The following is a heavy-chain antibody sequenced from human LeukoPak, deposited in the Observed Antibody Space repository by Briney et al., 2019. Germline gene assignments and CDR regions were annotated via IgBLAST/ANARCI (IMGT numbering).Heavy chain of an antibody. CDR1: GFTFSSYA. CDR2: ISGSGGST. D-gene: IGHD6-19*01. V-gene: IGHV3-23*01. J-gene: IGHJ4*02. CDR3: ALGRYSSGFHIH. Sequence: RRCLRLSCAASGFTFSSYAMSWVRQAAGKGLGWVSAISGSGGSTYYADSGQGRFTISRDNSKNTPYLQISSLRAEDTAVYYCALGRYSSGFHIHRGQGTLVTVSS.